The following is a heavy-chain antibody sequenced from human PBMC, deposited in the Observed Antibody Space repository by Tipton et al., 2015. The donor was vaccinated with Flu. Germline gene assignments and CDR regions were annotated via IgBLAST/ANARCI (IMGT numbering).Heavy chain of an antibody. CDR2: IIPIFGTA. CDR1: GGTFSSYA. Sequence: QLVQSGAEVKKPGSSVKVSCKASGGTFSSYAISWVRQAPGQGLEWMGGIIPIFGTANYARKFQGRVTITADESTSTGYMELSSLRSEDTAVYYCAREEVAARAGSYYYYGMDVWGQGTTVTVSS. CDR3: AREEVAARAGSYYYYGMDV. D-gene: IGHD6-6*01. V-gene: IGHV1-69*01. J-gene: IGHJ6*02.